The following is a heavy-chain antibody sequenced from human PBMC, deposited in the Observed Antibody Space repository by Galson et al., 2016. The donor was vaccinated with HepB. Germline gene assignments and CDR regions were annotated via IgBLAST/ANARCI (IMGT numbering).Heavy chain of an antibody. J-gene: IGHJ6*04. CDR1: GFTFSSHW. V-gene: IGHV3-7*01. Sequence: SLRLSCAASGFTFSSHWMSWVRQAPGRGLEWVANIKQDGSDKHYVDSVKGRFTVSRGNARKSMFLQMESLRVDYTAVYYCARRLSVLVIAARGWGYGMDVWGKGATVTVSS. D-gene: IGHD2-15*01. CDR2: IKQDGSDK. CDR3: ARRLSVLVIAARGWGYGMDV.